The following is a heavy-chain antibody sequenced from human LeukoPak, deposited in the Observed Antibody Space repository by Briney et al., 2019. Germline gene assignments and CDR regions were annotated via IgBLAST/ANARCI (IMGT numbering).Heavy chain of an antibody. D-gene: IGHD3-10*01. CDR1: GFTFSSYG. CDR3: AKDRNAYYYGSGPFDY. J-gene: IGHJ4*02. CDR2: ISYDGSNK. V-gene: IGHV3-30*18. Sequence: GGSLRLSCAASGFTFSSYGMHWVRQAPGKGLEWVTVISYDGSNKYYADSVKGRFTISRDNSKNTLYLQMNSLRAEDTAVYYCAKDRNAYYYGSGPFDYWGQGTLVTVSS.